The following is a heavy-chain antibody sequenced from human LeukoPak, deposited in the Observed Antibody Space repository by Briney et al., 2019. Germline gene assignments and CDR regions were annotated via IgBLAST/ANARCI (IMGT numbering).Heavy chain of an antibody. CDR2: IWYDGSNK. V-gene: IGHV3-33*06. J-gene: IGHJ4*02. Sequence: GRSLRLSCAASGFTFSSYGMHWVRQAPGKGLEWVAVIWYDGSNKYYADSVKGRFTISRDNSKNTLYLQMNSLRAEDTAVYYCAKEPRYAPFGYWGQGTLVTVSS. D-gene: IGHD5-12*01. CDR3: AKEPRYAPFGY. CDR1: GFTFSSYG.